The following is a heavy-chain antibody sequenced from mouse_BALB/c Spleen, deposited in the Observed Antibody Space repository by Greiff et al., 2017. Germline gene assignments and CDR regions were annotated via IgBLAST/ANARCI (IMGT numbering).Heavy chain of an antibody. CDR3: ARSEVRRDWYFDV. CDR1: GYTFTSYV. Sequence: VHVKQSGPELVKPGASVKMSCKASGYTFTSYVMHWVKQKPGQGLEWIGYINPYNDGTKYNEKFKGKATLTSDKSSSTAYMELSSLTSEDSAVYYCARSEVRRDWYFDVWGAGTTVTVSS. V-gene: IGHV1-14*01. CDR2: INPYNDGT. J-gene: IGHJ1*01. D-gene: IGHD2-14*01.